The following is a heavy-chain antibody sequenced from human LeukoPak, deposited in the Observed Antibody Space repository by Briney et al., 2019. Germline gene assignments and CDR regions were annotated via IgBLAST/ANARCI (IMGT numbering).Heavy chain of an antibody. CDR2: IYYSGST. Sequence: SETLSLTCTVSGGSISRYYWSWIRQPPGKGLEWIGYIYYSGSTNYNPSLKSRVTISIDTSKNQFSLKLSSVTAADTAVYYCARGGSSGWLDYWGQGTLVTVS. CDR1: GGSISRYY. CDR3: ARGGSSGWLDY. J-gene: IGHJ4*02. V-gene: IGHV4-59*01. D-gene: IGHD6-19*01.